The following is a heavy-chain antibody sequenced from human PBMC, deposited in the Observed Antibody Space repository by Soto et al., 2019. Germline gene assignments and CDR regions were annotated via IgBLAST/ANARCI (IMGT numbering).Heavy chain of an antibody. CDR2: ISGSGGTT. J-gene: IGHJ3*02. V-gene: IGHV3-23*01. Sequence: EVQLLESGGGLVQPGGSLRLSCAASGFTFSSYAMSWVRQAPGKGLEWVSAISGSGGTTYYADSVKGRFTFSRGNSKNPLYLQMNSLRAEDTAVYYCAKTASGWFSAFDIWGQGTMVTVSS. CDR3: AKTASGWFSAFDI. D-gene: IGHD6-13*01. CDR1: GFTFSSYA.